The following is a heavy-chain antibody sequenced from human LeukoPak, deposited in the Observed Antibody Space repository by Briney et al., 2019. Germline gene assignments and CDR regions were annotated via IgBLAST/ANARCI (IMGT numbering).Heavy chain of an antibody. V-gene: IGHV4-59*01. Sequence: KPSETLSLTCTVSGGSISSYYWSWIRQPPGTGLEWIGYIYYSGSTNYHPSLKSRVTISVDTSKSPFSLKLSSVTAADTAVYYCATGPLRHYYGSGDDAFDIWGQGTMVTVSS. D-gene: IGHD3-10*01. CDR2: IYYSGST. CDR1: GGSISSYY. J-gene: IGHJ3*02. CDR3: ATGPLRHYYGSGDDAFDI.